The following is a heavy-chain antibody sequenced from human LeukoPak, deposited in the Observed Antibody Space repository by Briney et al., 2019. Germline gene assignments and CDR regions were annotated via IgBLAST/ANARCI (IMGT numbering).Heavy chain of an antibody. Sequence: GASVKVSCKASGYTFTSYYMHWVRQAPGQGLEWMGIINPSGGSTSYAQKFQGRVTMTRDMSTSTVYMELSSLRSEDTAVYYCAFGPGYYDSSGYYRESDAFDIWGQGTMVTVSS. CDR2: INPSGGST. V-gene: IGHV1-46*01. CDR1: GYTFTSYY. D-gene: IGHD3-22*01. J-gene: IGHJ3*02. CDR3: AFGPGYYDSSGYYRESDAFDI.